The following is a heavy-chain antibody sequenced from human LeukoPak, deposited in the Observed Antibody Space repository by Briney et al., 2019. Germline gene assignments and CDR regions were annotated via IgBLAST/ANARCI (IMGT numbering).Heavy chain of an antibody. Sequence: SETLSLTCTVSGGSISSYYWSWIRQPAGKGLEWIGRIYTSGSTNYNPSLKSRVTISVDTSKNQFSLKLSSVTAADTAVYYCARGSKGYSSSRGAFDIWGQGTMVTVSS. CDR1: GGSISSYY. J-gene: IGHJ3*02. CDR3: ARGSKGYSSSRGAFDI. CDR2: IYTSGST. V-gene: IGHV4-4*07. D-gene: IGHD6-13*01.